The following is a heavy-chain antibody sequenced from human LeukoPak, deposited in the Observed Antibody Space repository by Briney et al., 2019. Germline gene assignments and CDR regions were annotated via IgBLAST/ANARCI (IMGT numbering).Heavy chain of an antibody. J-gene: IGHJ6*03. CDR3: SRSGPHYYMDV. Sequence: SETLSLTCTVSGGSMSSFYWSWIRQPPGKGLEWIGDIYTSGSTNYNPSFRSRVTISVDTSEKKFSLKLTSVTAADTAVYYCSRSGPHYYMDVWGKGTTVTVSS. CDR1: GGSMSSFY. V-gene: IGHV4-4*09. CDR2: IYTSGST.